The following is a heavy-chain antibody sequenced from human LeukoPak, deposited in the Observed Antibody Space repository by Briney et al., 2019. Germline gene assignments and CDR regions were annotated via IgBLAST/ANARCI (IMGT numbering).Heavy chain of an antibody. CDR2: ISSSSSTI. J-gene: IGHJ4*02. Sequence: PGGSLRLSCAASGFTFSSYSMNWVRQAPGKGLEWVSYISSSSSTIYYADSVKGRFTISRDNAKNSLYLQMNSLRAEDTAVYYCARDRLQMLDYWGQGTLVTVSS. D-gene: IGHD5-24*01. V-gene: IGHV3-48*01. CDR1: GFTFSSYS. CDR3: ARDRLQMLDY.